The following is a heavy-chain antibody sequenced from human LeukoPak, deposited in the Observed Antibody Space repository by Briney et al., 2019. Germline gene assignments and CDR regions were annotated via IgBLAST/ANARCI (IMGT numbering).Heavy chain of an antibody. V-gene: IGHV4-59*01. CDR1: GGSISSYY. Sequence: SETLSLTCTVSGGSISSYYWSWIRQPPGKGLERIGYIYYSGSTNYNPSLKSRVTISVDTSKNQFSLKLSSVTAADTAVYYCARAPVDIPYGSGSYYNGVRADYYFDYWGQGTLVTVSS. CDR2: IYYSGST. D-gene: IGHD3-10*01. CDR3: ARAPVDIPYGSGSYYNGVRADYYFDY. J-gene: IGHJ4*02.